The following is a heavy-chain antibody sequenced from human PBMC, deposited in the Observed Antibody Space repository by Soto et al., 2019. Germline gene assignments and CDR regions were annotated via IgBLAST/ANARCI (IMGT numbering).Heavy chain of an antibody. Sequence: QVQLQESGPGLVKPSQTLSLTCTVSGGSISSGDHHWNWIRQPPGKGLEWIGYIYYSGSTHYNPSLRGRVTISVDTSKHTYSLKLSSVTAADTAVYYCARDWIGAYYSYGMDVWGQGTTVTVSS. D-gene: IGHD3-3*01. V-gene: IGHV4-30-4*01. CDR3: ARDWIGAYYSYGMDV. CDR2: IYYSGST. CDR1: GGSISSGDHH. J-gene: IGHJ6*02.